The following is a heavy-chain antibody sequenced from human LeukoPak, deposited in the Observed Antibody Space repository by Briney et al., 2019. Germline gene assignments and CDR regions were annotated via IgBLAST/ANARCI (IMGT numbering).Heavy chain of an antibody. Sequence: GSLRLSCAASGFTFSSYAMSWVRQAPGKGLEWVSSITSSGGSTYYAGSVKGQFTISRDNSKNTVYLQMNSLRAEDTAVYYCAKDRPNYYDSSGHYYRRNGDYWGQGTLVTVSS. CDR3: AKDRPNYYDSSGHYYRRNGDY. V-gene: IGHV3-23*01. CDR2: ITSSGGST. J-gene: IGHJ4*02. CDR1: GFTFSSYA. D-gene: IGHD3-22*01.